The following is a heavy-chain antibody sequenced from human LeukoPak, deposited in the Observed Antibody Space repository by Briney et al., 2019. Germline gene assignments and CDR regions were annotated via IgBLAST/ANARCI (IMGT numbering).Heavy chain of an antibody. CDR3: AKVGLSVGTIVAPDY. CDR1: GFTFSNYG. D-gene: IGHD6-13*01. CDR2: ISSSGGST. Sequence: GRSLRLSCAASGFTFSNYGMTWVRQAPGKGLEWVSSISSSGGSTYYADSVKGRFTISRDNSKNTLYLQMNRLRAEDTALYYCAKVGLSVGTIVAPDYWGQGPLVTVSS. J-gene: IGHJ4*02. V-gene: IGHV3-23*01.